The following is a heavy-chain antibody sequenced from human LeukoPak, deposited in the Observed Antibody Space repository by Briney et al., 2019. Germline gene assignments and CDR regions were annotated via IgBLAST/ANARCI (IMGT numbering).Heavy chain of an antibody. V-gene: IGHV4-30-4*08. D-gene: IGHD4-17*01. CDR3: ARGGGGSSTVTTYWFDP. J-gene: IGHJ5*02. CDR1: GDSIRSNNYY. Sequence: SETLSLTCTVSGDSIRSNNYYWGWIRQPPGKGLEWIAYVYYSGTTYYNPSLKSRLTISVDTSKNQFSLKLNSVTAADTAVYYCARGGGGSSTVTTYWFDPWGQGALVTVSS. CDR2: VYYSGTT.